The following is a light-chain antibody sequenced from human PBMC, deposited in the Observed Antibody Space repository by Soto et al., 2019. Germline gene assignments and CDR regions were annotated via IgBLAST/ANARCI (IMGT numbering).Light chain of an antibody. CDR2: KAS. V-gene: IGKV1-5*03. J-gene: IGKJ2*01. CDR1: QSISNW. CDR3: QQYNSYPYT. Sequence: DIQMTQSPSTLSASVGDRVAITCRASQSISNWLAWYQQKSGKAPKLLIYKASSLHVGVPSRFSGSRSGTEFTLTISSLQPDDFATYHCQQYNSYPYTFGQGTKPEIK.